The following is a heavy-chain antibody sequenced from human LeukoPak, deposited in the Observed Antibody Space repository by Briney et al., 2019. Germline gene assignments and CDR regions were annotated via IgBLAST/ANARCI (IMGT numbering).Heavy chain of an antibody. V-gene: IGHV5-51*01. Sequence: GASLKKSCKGHGYSFTSYWSSSVPQMPAKGLEWMGIIYPGDSDTRYSPSFQGQVTISADKSISTAYLQWNSLKASDTAMYYCARLVGATADYWGQGTLVTVSS. CDR2: IYPGDSDT. D-gene: IGHD1-26*01. CDR3: ARLVGATADY. CDR1: GYSFTSYW. J-gene: IGHJ4*02.